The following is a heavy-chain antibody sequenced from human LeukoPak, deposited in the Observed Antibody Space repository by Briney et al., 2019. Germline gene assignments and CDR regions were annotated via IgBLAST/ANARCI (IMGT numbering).Heavy chain of an antibody. J-gene: IGHJ6*03. CDR2: ISGSGGST. CDR3: AKSMTSIRYYYYMDV. Sequence: PGGSLRLSCAASGFTFSSYAMSWVRQAPGKGLQWVSAISGSGGSTYYADSVKGRFTISRDNSKNTLYLQMNSLRAEDTAVYYCAKSMTSIRYYYYMDVWGKGTTVTVSS. V-gene: IGHV3-23*01. CDR1: GFTFSSYA.